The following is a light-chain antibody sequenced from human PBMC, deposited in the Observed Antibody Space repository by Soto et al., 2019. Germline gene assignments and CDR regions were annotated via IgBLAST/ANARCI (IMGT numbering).Light chain of an antibody. CDR2: DAS. CDR3: QQRTSRLT. CDR1: QSVSSY. Sequence: EIVLTQSPATLSLSPGERATLSCRASQSVSSYLAWYQQKPGQAPRLLIYDASNRATGIPARFSGSGSGTDFTPTISSLEPEDFAVYYCQQRTSRLTFGGGTKVEIK. V-gene: IGKV3-11*01. J-gene: IGKJ4*01.